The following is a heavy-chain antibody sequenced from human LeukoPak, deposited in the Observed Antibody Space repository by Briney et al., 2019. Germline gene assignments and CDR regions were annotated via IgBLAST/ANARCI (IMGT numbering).Heavy chain of an antibody. Sequence: ASVNLCCEASGYNFTGYGISWGRQAPGQGLEWRGWISAYNGNTNYAQKLQGGVITVSDTSTSRGYMERRSVRSDDTPEYHGPRESDRGYSYPTGYYVMDVWSQGTTDIV. CDR2: ISAYNGNT. V-gene: IGHV1-18*01. CDR3: PRESDRGYSYPTGYYVMDV. J-gene: IGHJ6*02. D-gene: IGHD5-18*01. CDR1: GYNFTGYG.